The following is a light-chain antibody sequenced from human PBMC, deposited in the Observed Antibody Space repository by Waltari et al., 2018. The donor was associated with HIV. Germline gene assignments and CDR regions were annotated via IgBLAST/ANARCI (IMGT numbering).Light chain of an antibody. CDR1: SSDVGGYNY. CDR2: DVS. CDR3: SSYTSSNTLPYV. Sequence: QSALTQPASVSGSPGQSITISCTGTSSDVGGYNYVSWYQQHPGKAPKLMFFDVSNRPSGVSNRFSGSKSGNTASLTISGLQAEDEADYYCSSYTSSNTLPYVFGTGTKVTVL. V-gene: IGLV2-14*03. J-gene: IGLJ1*01.